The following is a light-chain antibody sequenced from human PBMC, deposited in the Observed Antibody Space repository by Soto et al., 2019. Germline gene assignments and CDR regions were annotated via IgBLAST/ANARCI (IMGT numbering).Light chain of an antibody. CDR3: SSYTTSSAPPYV. CDR1: SIDVGDNNY. CDR2: EVS. Sequence: QSALAQPASVSGSPGQSITISCSGSSIDVGDNNYVSWYQHHPGKAPKLIIYEVSNRPSGVSNRFSGSSSDNTASLTISGLLRDDEADYYCSSYTTSSAPPYVCGTGTKVTVL. V-gene: IGLV2-14*01. J-gene: IGLJ1*01.